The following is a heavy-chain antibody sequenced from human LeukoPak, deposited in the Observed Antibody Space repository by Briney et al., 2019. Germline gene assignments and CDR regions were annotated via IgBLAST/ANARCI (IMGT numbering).Heavy chain of an antibody. V-gene: IGHV1-46*01. J-gene: IGHJ4*02. Sequence: ASVKVSCKASGYTFTSYYMHWVRQAPGQGLEWMGIINPSGGRTSYAQKFQGRVTMTRDMSTSTVYMELSSLRSEDTAVYYCARVAGGEYQHFDYWGQGTLVTVSS. CDR2: INPSGGRT. CDR1: GYTFTSYY. CDR3: ARVAGGEYQHFDY. D-gene: IGHD2-2*01.